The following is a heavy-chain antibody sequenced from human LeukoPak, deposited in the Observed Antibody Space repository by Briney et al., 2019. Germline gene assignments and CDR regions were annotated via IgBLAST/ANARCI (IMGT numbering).Heavy chain of an antibody. CDR1: GFTFRSYW. J-gene: IGHJ6*03. D-gene: IGHD1-1*01. CDR2: IKEDGTEK. V-gene: IGHV3-7*01. CDR3: TRVRYIRGPDHFYMDV. Sequence: GGSLRLSCAASGFTFRSYWMTWVRQAPGEGLEWVANIKEDGTEKYYADSVKGRFTISRENSKNTLYLQMNSLRTEDTAVYYCTRVRYIRGPDHFYMDVWGKGTTVTISS.